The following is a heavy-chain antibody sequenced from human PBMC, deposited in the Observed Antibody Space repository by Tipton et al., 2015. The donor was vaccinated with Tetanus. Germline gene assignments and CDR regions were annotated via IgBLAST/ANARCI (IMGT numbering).Heavy chain of an antibody. Sequence: QLVQSGGEVKKPGESLKISCKGSGYIFNNYWIGWVRQKPGKGLEWMGIIYPGDSDTRYSPPFQGQVTISVDKSINTAYLQWSSLKASDTSMFYCARADCTDGVCNFDFWGQGALVTVAS. V-gene: IGHV5-51*01. CDR1: GYIFNNYW. D-gene: IGHD2-8*01. CDR2: IYPGDSDT. J-gene: IGHJ4*02. CDR3: ARADCTDGVCNFDF.